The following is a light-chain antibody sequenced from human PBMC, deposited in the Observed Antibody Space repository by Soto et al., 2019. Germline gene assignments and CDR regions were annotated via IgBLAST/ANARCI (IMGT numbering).Light chain of an antibody. Sequence: EIVLTQSPATLSLSPGERATLSCRASQSVSSYLAWYQQKPGQAPRLLIYDASNRATGIPARFSGSGSGTDFTLTISGQEPEDFAVYYCQQRSNPYTFGQGTKLEIK. CDR1: QSVSSY. V-gene: IGKV3-11*01. CDR3: QQRSNPYT. J-gene: IGKJ2*01. CDR2: DAS.